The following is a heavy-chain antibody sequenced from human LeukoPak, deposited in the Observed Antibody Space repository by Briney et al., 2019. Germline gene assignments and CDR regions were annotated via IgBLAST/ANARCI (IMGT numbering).Heavy chain of an antibody. J-gene: IGHJ4*02. Sequence: PGGSLRLSCAASGFTFSSYAMHWVRQAPGKGLEYVSAISSNGGSTYYANSVKGRFTISRDNSKNTLYLQMGSLRAEDMAVYYCARDEADYWGQGTLVTVSP. V-gene: IGHV3-64*01. CDR2: ISSNGGST. CDR1: GFTFSSYA. CDR3: ARDEADY.